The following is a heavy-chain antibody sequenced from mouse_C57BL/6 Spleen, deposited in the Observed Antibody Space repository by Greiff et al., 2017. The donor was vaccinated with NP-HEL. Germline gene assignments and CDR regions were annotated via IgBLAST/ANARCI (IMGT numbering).Heavy chain of an antibody. CDR2: IYPGSGST. D-gene: IGHD1-1*01. J-gene: IGHJ3*01. CDR3: ARGDYGSSYAFAY. V-gene: IGHV1-55*01. Sequence: LPQSWAELVTPWASVTMSCKASGYTFPRYCLTWVTQRPGQGLEWIGDIYPGSGSTNYNEKFKSKATLTVDTSSSTAYMQLSSLTSEDSAVYYCARGDYGSSYAFAYWGQGTLVTVSA. CDR1: GYTFPRYC.